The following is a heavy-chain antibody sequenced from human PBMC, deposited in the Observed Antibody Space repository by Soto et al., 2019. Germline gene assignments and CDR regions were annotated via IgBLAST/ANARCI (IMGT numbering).Heavy chain of an antibody. CDR2: MNPNSGNT. V-gene: IGHV1-8*01. D-gene: IGHD2-15*01. Sequence: QVQLVQSGAEVKKPGASVKVSCKASGYTFTSYDINWVRQAPGQGLEWMGWMNPNSGNTGYAQKFQGRVTMTRNTSIRTAYMELSSLRSEDTAVYYCARGVRSWCSGGSCYSSPDDCWGQGTLVSVSS. J-gene: IGHJ4*02. CDR1: GYTFTSYD. CDR3: ARGVRSWCSGGSCYSSPDDC.